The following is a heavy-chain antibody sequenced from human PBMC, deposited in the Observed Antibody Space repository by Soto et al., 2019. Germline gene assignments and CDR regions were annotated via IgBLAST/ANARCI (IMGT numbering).Heavy chain of an antibody. V-gene: IGHV3-23*01. Sequence: PGGSLRLSCAASGFTFSSYAMSWVRQAPGKGLEWVSAISGSGGSTYYADSVKGRFTISRDNSKNTLYLQMNSLRAEDTAVYYCAKDLTSSYYYDSSGYLNWGQGTLVTVSS. D-gene: IGHD3-22*01. J-gene: IGHJ4*02. CDR1: GFTFSSYA. CDR2: ISGSGGST. CDR3: AKDLTSSYYYDSSGYLN.